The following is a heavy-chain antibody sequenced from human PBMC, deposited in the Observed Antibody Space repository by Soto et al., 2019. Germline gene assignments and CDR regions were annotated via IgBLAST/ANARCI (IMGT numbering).Heavy chain of an antibody. CDR2: IYHTGST. D-gene: IGHD3-10*01. J-gene: IGHJ5*02. CDR3: ARESAGSGKNNWFDP. CDR1: GASVSAFY. Sequence: SETLSLTCSVSGASVSAFYWSWVRQPPGKGLEWIGYIYHTGSTFYNDSLKSRVTMSMDTSKNQLSLTLNSVTAADTAVYYCARESAGSGKNNWFDPWGQGTLVTVSS. V-gene: IGHV4-59*02.